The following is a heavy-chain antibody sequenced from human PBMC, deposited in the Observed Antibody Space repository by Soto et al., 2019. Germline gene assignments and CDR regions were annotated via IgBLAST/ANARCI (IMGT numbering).Heavy chain of an antibody. CDR1: GFTFSSYA. CDR3: AKTRGLYGSSTSCHQFDY. Sequence: GGSLRLSCAASGFTFSSYAMSWVRQAPGKGLEWVSAISGSGGSTYYADSVKGRFTISRDNSKNTLYLQMNSLRAENTAVYYCAKTRGLYGSSTSCHQFDYWGQGTLVTVSS. D-gene: IGHD2-2*01. CDR2: ISGSGGST. J-gene: IGHJ4*02. V-gene: IGHV3-23*01.